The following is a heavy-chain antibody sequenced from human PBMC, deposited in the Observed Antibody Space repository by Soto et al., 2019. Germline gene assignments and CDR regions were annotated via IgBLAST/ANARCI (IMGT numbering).Heavy chain of an antibody. V-gene: IGHV3-30*18. J-gene: IGHJ6*02. Sequence: GGSLRLSCAASGFTFSSYGMHWVRQAPGKGLEWVAVISYDGSNKYYADSVKGRFTISRDNSKNQLYLQMNSLRAEDTALYYCAKTPIAAGTDPHYYYYGMDVWGQGTTVTVSS. CDR2: ISYDGSNK. CDR1: GFTFSSYG. CDR3: AKTPIAAGTDPHYYYYGMDV. D-gene: IGHD6-13*01.